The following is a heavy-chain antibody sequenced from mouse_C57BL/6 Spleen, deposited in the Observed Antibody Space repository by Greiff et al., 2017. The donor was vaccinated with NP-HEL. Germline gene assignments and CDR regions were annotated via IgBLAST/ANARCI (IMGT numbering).Heavy chain of an antibody. D-gene: IGHD2-4*01. CDR2: IYPSDSET. CDR3: ARTNDYDDY. V-gene: IGHV1-61*01. J-gene: IGHJ2*01. Sequence: QVQLQQPGAELVRPGSSVKLSCKASGYTFTSYWMDWVKQRPGHGLAWIGNIYPSDSETHYNQKFKDKATLTVDKSSSTAYMQLSSLTSEDSAVYYCARTNDYDDYWGQGTTLTVSS. CDR1: GYTFTSYW.